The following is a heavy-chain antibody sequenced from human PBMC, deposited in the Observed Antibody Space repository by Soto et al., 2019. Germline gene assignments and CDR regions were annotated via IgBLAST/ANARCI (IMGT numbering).Heavy chain of an antibody. CDR1: GYSFTSYG. CDR3: ATRSPAFDY. CDR2: INTNKGET. J-gene: IGHJ4*02. Sequence: ASVKVSCKASGYSFTSYGINWVRQAPGQGLEWMGWINTNKGETNYAQKFQGRVTMTTDTSTSTAYMELRSLRSDDTAVYYCATRSPAFDYWGQGTLVTVSS. V-gene: IGHV1-18*01.